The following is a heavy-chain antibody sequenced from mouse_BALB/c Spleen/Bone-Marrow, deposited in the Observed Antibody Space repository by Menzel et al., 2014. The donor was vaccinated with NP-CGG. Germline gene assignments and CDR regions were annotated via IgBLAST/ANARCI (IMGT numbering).Heavy chain of an antibody. CDR1: GFTFSSYG. Sequence: EVKLMEPGGDLVKPGGSLKLSCAASGFTFSSYGMSWVRQTPDKRLEWVATICSGGSYTYYPDSVKGRFTISRDNAKNPLYLQMSSLKSEDTAMYYCARRGYGNSYWYFDVWGAGTTVSVST. V-gene: IGHV5-6*02. D-gene: IGHD2-10*02. J-gene: IGHJ1*01. CDR2: ICSGGSYT. CDR3: ARRGYGNSYWYFDV.